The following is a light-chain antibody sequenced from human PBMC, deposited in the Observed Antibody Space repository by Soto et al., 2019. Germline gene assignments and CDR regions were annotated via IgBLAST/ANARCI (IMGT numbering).Light chain of an antibody. Sequence: QSVLTQPPSASGTPGQRVTISCSGSSSNIGSNYVYWYQQLPGTAPKLLIYRNNQRPSGVPDRFSGSKSGTSASLAISGLRSEDESDYYCAAWDDSLSALYVFGPGTEVTV. CDR1: SSNIGSNY. CDR2: RNN. J-gene: IGLJ1*01. CDR3: AAWDDSLSALYV. V-gene: IGLV1-47*01.